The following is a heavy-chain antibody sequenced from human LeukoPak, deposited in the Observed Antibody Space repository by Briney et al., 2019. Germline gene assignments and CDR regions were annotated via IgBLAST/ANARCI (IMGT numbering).Heavy chain of an antibody. Sequence: SETLSLTCTVSGGSISPYYWSWIRQPPGKGLEYIGYISYTGSTNSNPSLKSRLTISVDTSKNQFSLKLRSVTAADTALYYCARIHDYGDYAFDRWGQGTLVTVSS. J-gene: IGHJ4*02. CDR2: ISYTGST. V-gene: IGHV4-59*08. CDR1: GGSISPYY. D-gene: IGHD4-17*01. CDR3: ARIHDYGDYAFDR.